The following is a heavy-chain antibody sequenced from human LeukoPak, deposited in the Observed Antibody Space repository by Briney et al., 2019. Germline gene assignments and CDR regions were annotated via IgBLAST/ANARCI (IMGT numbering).Heavy chain of an antibody. Sequence: GGSLRLSCAASGFTFSSYSMNWIRQAPGKGLEWVSSISSSSSYIYYADSVKDRFTISRDNAKNSLYLQMNSLRAEDTAVYYCARVRYSYGLAAGFDYWGQGTLVTVSS. CDR3: ARVRYSYGLAAGFDY. D-gene: IGHD5-18*01. V-gene: IGHV3-21*01. CDR1: GFTFSSYS. CDR2: ISSSSSYI. J-gene: IGHJ4*02.